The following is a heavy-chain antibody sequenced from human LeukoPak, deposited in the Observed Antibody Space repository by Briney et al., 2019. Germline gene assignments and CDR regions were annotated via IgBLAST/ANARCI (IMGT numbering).Heavy chain of an antibody. D-gene: IGHD5-12*01. CDR2: IRYDGSNK. CDR1: GFTFSSYG. Sequence: GGSLRLSCAASGFTFSSYGMHWVRQAPGKGLEWVAFIRYDGSNKYYADSVKGRFTVPRDNSKNTLYLQMKSLRAEDTAVYYCAKGGGYEAQYYYYYLDVWGKGTTVTIS. CDR3: AKGGGYEAQYYYYYLDV. V-gene: IGHV3-30*02. J-gene: IGHJ6*03.